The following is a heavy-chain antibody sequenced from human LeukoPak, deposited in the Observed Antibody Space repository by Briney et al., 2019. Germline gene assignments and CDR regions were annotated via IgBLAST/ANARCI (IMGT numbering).Heavy chain of an antibody. Sequence: GASVKVSCKASGYSFTSNVISGVRQAPGQGLEWMGWISAYNGNTNYAQKLQGRVTMTTDTSTSTAYMELRSLRSDDTAVYYCARFGLGKHIEVAGIPFDIWGQGTMVTVSS. J-gene: IGHJ3*02. CDR2: ISAYNGNT. CDR3: ARFGLGKHIEVAGIPFDI. CDR1: GYSFTSNV. V-gene: IGHV1-18*01. D-gene: IGHD6-19*01.